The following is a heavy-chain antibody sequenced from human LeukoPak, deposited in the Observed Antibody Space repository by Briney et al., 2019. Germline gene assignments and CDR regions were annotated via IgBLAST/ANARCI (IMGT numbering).Heavy chain of an antibody. CDR2: IYYTGST. CDR3: ARRGGSGRAFDY. D-gene: IGHD1-26*01. J-gene: IGHJ4*02. V-gene: IGHV4-39*01. CDR1: GASISGGTYY. Sequence: SETLSLTCSVAGASISGGTYYWGWIRQPPGKGLEGIGSIYYTGSTYDNPSLNSRVTISVDTSKNQFSLKLSSVTAADTAVYYCARRGGSGRAFDYWGQGTLVTVSS.